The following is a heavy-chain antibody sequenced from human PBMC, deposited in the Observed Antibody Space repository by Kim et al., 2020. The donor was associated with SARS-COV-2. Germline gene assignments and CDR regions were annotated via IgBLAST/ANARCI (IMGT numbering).Heavy chain of an antibody. V-gene: IGHV4-34*01. J-gene: IGHJ4*02. CDR3: ASPRGGKDY. CDR1: GGSFSGYY. Sequence: SQTLSLTCAVYGGSFSGYYWSWIRQPPGKGLEWIGEINHSGSTNYNPSLKSRVTISVDTSKNQFSLKLSSVTAADTAVYYCASPRGGKDYWGQGTLVTVSS. D-gene: IGHD3-10*01. CDR2: INHSGST.